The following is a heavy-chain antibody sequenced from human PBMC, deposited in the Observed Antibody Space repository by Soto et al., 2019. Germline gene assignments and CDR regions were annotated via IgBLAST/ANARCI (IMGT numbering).Heavy chain of an antibody. V-gene: IGHV1-3*01. J-gene: IGHJ4*02. CDR2: INAGNGST. CDR3: ARDGARITVFGVVYYFDY. CDR1: GYTFSSHA. D-gene: IGHD3-3*01. Sequence: GASVKVSCKASGYTFSSHAMHWARQAPGQRLEWMGWINAGNGSTKYSQNFQGRVAITRDTSASTAYMELRSLRSEDTAVYYCARDGARITVFGVVYYFDYWGQGTLVTVSS.